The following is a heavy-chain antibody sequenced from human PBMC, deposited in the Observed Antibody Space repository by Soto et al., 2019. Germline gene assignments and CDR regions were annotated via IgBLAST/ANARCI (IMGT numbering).Heavy chain of an antibody. V-gene: IGHV4-31*03. CDR1: GGSIRNSGYY. D-gene: IGHD4-4*01. Sequence: QVQLQESGPGLVKPSQTLSLTCTVSGGSIRNSGYYWSWIRQLPGKGLEWIGFISYSGSTDYAPSPNSRVTMSVDTSKNQFSLNLSSVTAADTAVYYCGRDAVTKRDFYYYGMDVWGRGTTVTVSS. J-gene: IGHJ6*02. CDR2: ISYSGST. CDR3: GRDAVTKRDFYYYGMDV.